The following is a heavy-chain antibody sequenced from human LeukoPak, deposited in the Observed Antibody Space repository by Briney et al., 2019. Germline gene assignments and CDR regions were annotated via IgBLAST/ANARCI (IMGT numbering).Heavy chain of an antibody. CDR1: GFTFGDTW. D-gene: IGHD3-16*01. CDR3: ARGGGLDV. Sequence: SGGSLRLSCAASGFTFGDTWMNWVRQVPGQGLEWVANIKQDGSEKFYVASVKGRFTISRDNGKNSLYLQMSNLRAEDTAVYFCARGGGLDVWGQGATVTVSS. CDR2: IKQDGSEK. J-gene: IGHJ6*02. V-gene: IGHV3-7*03.